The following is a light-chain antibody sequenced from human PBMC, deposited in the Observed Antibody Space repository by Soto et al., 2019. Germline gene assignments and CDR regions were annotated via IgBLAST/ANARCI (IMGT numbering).Light chain of an antibody. CDR3: QQSYSTWWT. CDR1: QSISSY. Sequence: DIQMTQSPSSLSASVGDRVTITCRTSQSISSYLNWYQQKPGKAPKLLIYAASRLQSGVPSRFSGSGSGTDFTLTISSLQPEDFATYYCQQSYSTWWTFGQGTKVEMK. J-gene: IGKJ1*01. V-gene: IGKV1-39*01. CDR2: AAS.